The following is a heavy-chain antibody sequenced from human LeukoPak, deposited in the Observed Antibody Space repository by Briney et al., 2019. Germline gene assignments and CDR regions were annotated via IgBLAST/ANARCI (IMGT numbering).Heavy chain of an antibody. CDR1: GFTFDDYG. CDR2: ISWNSGSI. CDR3: AKEGGMGARALDY. Sequence: PGGSLRLSCAASGFTFDDYGMSWVRQAPGKGLEWVSGISWNSGSIGYADSVKGRFTISRDNAKNSLYLQMNSLRAEDTALYYCAKEGGMGARALDYWGQGTLVTVSS. J-gene: IGHJ4*02. D-gene: IGHD3-16*01. V-gene: IGHV3-9*01.